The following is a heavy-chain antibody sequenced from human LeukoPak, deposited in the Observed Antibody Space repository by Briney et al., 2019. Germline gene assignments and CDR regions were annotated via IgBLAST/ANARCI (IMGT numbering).Heavy chain of an antibody. D-gene: IGHD6-13*01. CDR2: IYHSGST. CDR1: GGSISSSNW. J-gene: IGHJ4*02. CDR3: AGSIAAAGWNY. Sequence: SGTLSLTCAVSGGSISSSNWWSWVRQPPGKGLEWIGEIYHSGSTNYNPSLKSRVTISVDKSKNQFSLKLSSVAAADNAVYYCAGSIAAAGWNYWGQGTLVTVSS. V-gene: IGHV4-4*02.